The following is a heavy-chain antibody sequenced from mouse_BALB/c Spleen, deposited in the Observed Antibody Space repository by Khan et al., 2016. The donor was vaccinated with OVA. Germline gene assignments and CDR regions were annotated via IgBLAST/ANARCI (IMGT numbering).Heavy chain of an antibody. J-gene: IGHJ3*01. CDR3: ARSTYRYAFVY. CDR1: GDSITSGY. D-gene: IGHD2-14*01. Sequence: EVQLQESGPSLVKPSQTLSLTCSVTGDSITSGYWNWIRKFPGNKLEYMGYIIYTGYTYSNPSLKSRISLTRHTSKNQNYLQLNSVTDDDTATYYCARSTYRYAFVYWGQGTLVTVS. CDR2: IIYTGYT. V-gene: IGHV3-8*02.